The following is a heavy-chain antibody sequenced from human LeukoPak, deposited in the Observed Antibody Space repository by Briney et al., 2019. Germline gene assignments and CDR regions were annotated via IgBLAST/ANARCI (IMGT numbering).Heavy chain of an antibody. Sequence: GGSLRLSCAASGFTFSNYGMGWVRQAPGKGLEWVSAIGGGGHDTFYADSVKGRFTISRDNSKNILYLQMNSLRAEDTAVYYCAKFRPITSVAGTIFHYWGQGTLVTVSS. CDR3: AKFRPITSVAGTIFHY. CDR2: IGGGGHDT. D-gene: IGHD6-19*01. J-gene: IGHJ4*02. V-gene: IGHV3-23*01. CDR1: GFTFSNYG.